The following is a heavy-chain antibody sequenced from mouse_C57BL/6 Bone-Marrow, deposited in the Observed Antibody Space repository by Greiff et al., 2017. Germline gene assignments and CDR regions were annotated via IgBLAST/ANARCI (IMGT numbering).Heavy chain of an antibody. Sequence: EVKLVESGPGLVKPSQSLSLTCSVTGYSITSGYYWNWIRQFPGNKLEWMGYISYDGSNNYNPSLKNRISITRDTSKNQFFLKLNSVTTEDTATYYCARDNYYGSSYYYFDYWGQGTTLTVSS. CDR3: ARDNYYGSSYYYFDY. CDR2: ISYDGSN. D-gene: IGHD1-1*01. V-gene: IGHV3-6*01. CDR1: GYSITSGYY. J-gene: IGHJ2*01.